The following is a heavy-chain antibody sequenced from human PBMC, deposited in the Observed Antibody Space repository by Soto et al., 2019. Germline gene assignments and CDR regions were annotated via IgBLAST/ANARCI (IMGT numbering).Heavy chain of an antibody. V-gene: IGHV4-39*07. Sequence: PSETLSLTCIVSGGSISSSSYYWGWIRQPPGKGLEWIGCIYYSGSTYYNPSLKSRVTISVDTSKNQFSLKLSSVTAADTAVYYCARATVTTFSSPRKPYYYYMDVWGKGTTVTVSS. CDR3: ARATVTTFSSPRKPYYYYMDV. CDR2: IYYSGST. D-gene: IGHD4-17*01. CDR1: GGSISSSSYY. J-gene: IGHJ6*03.